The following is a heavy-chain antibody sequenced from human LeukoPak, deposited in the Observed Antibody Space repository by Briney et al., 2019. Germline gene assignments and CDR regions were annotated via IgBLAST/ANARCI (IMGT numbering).Heavy chain of an antibody. Sequence: PGGSLRLSCVASGFTFSSSAMSWVRQAPGKGLEWVSAISNNGGYTYYADSVQGRFTISRDNSKSTLCLQMNSLRAEDTAVYYCAKQLGYCSDGSCYLPYWGQGTLVTVSS. CDR3: AKQLGYCSDGSCYLPY. J-gene: IGHJ4*02. V-gene: IGHV3-23*01. CDR1: GFTFSSSA. D-gene: IGHD2-15*01. CDR2: ISNNGGYT.